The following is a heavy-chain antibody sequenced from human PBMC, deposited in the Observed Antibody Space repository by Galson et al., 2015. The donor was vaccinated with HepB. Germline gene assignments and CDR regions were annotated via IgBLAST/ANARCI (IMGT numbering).Heavy chain of an antibody. Sequence: QSGAEVKKPGESLKISCTASGGTFSSYAISWVRQAPGQGLEWMGGIIPIFGTANYAQKFQGRVTITADESTSTAYMELSSLRSEDTAVYYCARGVTIFGVVTHYYYYYGMDVWGQGTTVTVSS. CDR3: ARGVTIFGVVTHYYYYYGMDV. V-gene: IGHV1-69*01. CDR1: GGTFSSYA. J-gene: IGHJ6*02. CDR2: IIPIFGTA. D-gene: IGHD3-3*01.